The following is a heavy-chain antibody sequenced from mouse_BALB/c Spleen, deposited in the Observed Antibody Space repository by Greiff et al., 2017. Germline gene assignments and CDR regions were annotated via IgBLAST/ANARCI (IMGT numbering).Heavy chain of an antibody. V-gene: IGHV3-2*02. J-gene: IGHJ4*01. CDR3: ARLMITTRYAMDY. CDR1: GYSITSDYA. CDR2: ISYSGST. Sequence: VQLKESGPGLVKPSQSLSLTCTVTGYSITSDYAWNWIRQFPGNKLEWMGYISYSGSTSYNPSLKSRISITRDTSKNQFFLQLNSVTTEDTATYYCARLMITTRYAMDYWGQGTSVTVSS. D-gene: IGHD2-4*01.